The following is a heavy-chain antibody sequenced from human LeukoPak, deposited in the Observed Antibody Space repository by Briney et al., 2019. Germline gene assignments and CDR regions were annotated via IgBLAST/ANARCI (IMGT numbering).Heavy chain of an antibody. J-gene: IGHJ5*02. CDR3: ATCRDEFGDYGFTS. CDR2: IYHSGST. Sequence: PSETLSLTCAVSGVSISRSHWWSWVRQPPGKGLEWIGEIYHSGSTNYNPSLKSRVTISVDKSKNQFSLKLSSVTAADTAVYYCATCRDEFGDYGFTSWGQGTLVTVSS. V-gene: IGHV4-4*02. CDR1: GVSISRSHW. D-gene: IGHD4-17*01.